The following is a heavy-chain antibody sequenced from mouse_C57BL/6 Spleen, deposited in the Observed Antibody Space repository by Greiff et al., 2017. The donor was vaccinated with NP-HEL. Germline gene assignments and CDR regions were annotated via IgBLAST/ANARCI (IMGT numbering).Heavy chain of an antibody. CDR3: AREGVYSNYTNYAMDY. Sequence: QVQLQQSGAELARPGASVKLSCKASGYTFTSYGISWVKQRTGQGLEWIGEIYPRSGNTYYNEKFKGKATLTADKSSSTAYMELRSLTSEDSAVYFCAREGVYSNYTNYAMDYWGQGTSVTVSS. CDR2: IYPRSGNT. J-gene: IGHJ4*01. CDR1: GYTFTSYG. V-gene: IGHV1-81*01. D-gene: IGHD2-5*01.